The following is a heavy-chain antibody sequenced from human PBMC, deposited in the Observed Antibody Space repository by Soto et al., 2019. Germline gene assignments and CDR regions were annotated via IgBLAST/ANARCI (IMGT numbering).Heavy chain of an antibody. CDR2: IIPVFGTT. Sequence: QVHVVQSGAEVKKPGSSVKVTCKAFGGTFNSFGINWVRQAPGQGLEWMGGIIPVFGTTKYAQKFRDRVTLVADGSTSTSYMEFGSLASDDTAVYYCAIEVWGPGGYYLDSWGQGTLVTVSS. J-gene: IGHJ4*02. V-gene: IGHV1-69*01. CDR3: AIEVWGPGGYYLDS. D-gene: IGHD7-27*01. CDR1: GGTFNSFG.